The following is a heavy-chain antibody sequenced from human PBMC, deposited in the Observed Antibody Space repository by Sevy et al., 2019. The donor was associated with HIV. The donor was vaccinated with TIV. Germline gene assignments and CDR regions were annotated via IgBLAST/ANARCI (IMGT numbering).Heavy chain of an antibody. CDR3: ARDSDGQIRSHYCMDV. D-gene: IGHD4-17*01. V-gene: IGHV4-31*03. Sequence: SETLSLTCTVSGGSINSGGYYWSWIRQHPGKGLEWIGYIYYSGSTYYNPSLKSRVTISVDTSKNQFSLKLSSVTAADTAVYYCARDSDGQIRSHYCMDVWGQGTTVTVSS. CDR1: GGSINSGGYY. CDR2: IYYSGST. J-gene: IGHJ6*02.